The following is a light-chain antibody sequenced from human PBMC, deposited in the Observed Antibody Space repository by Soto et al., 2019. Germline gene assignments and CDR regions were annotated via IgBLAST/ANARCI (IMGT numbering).Light chain of an antibody. J-gene: IGLJ2*01. CDR2: SDS. CDR1: NIGDKI. CDR3: QVWDSLSDHPV. V-gene: IGLV3-21*04. Sequence: SYELTLPPSLSVPPGKTATINCGGDNIGDKIVHWYQQKPGQAPVLVIHSDSDRPSGIPERFSGSNFGNTATLTISRVEAGDEADYFCQVWDSLSDHPVFGAGTKLTVL.